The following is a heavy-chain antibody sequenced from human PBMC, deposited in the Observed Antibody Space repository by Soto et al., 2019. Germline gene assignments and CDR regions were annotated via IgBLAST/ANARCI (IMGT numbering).Heavy chain of an antibody. CDR3: ARERIQLWSSRFDP. J-gene: IGHJ5*02. CDR2: IYYSGST. Sequence: SETLSLTCTVSGGSISSYYWSWIRQPPGKGLEWIGYIYYSGSTNYNPSLKSRVAISVDTSKNQFSLKLSSVTAADTAVYYCARERIQLWSSRFDPWGQGTLVTVS. CDR1: GGSISSYY. V-gene: IGHV4-59*01. D-gene: IGHD5-18*01.